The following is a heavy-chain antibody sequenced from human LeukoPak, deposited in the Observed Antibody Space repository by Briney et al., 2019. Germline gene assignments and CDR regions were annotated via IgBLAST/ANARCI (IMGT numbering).Heavy chain of an antibody. J-gene: IGHJ6*02. Sequence: PGGSLRLSCAASGFTFSSYGMHWVRQAPGKGLEWVAVIWYDGSNKYYADSVKGRFTISRDNSKNTLYLQMNSLRAEDTAVYYCAREQGGGYYDFWRGPDKDYYGMDVWGQGTTVTVSS. CDR2: IWYDGSNK. CDR3: AREQGGGYYDFWRGPDKDYYGMDV. D-gene: IGHD3-3*01. CDR1: GFTFSSYG. V-gene: IGHV3-33*01.